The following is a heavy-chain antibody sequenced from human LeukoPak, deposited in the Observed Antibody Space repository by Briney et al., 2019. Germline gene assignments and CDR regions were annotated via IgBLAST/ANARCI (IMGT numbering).Heavy chain of an antibody. CDR3: VRVTGARYCSSTSCYTGDYYYYYMDV. Sequence: ASVKVSCKASGGTFSSYAISWVRQAPGQGLEWMGGIIPIFGTANYAQKFQGRVTITADESTSTAYMELSSLRSEDTAVYYCVRVTGARYCSSTSCYTGDYYYYYMDVWGKGTTVTVSS. J-gene: IGHJ6*03. V-gene: IGHV1-69*01. CDR2: IIPIFGTA. D-gene: IGHD2-2*02. CDR1: GGTFSSYA.